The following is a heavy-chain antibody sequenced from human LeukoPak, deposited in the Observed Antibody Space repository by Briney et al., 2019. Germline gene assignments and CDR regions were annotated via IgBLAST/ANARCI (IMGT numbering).Heavy chain of an antibody. J-gene: IGHJ4*02. V-gene: IGHV4-38-2*02. CDR3: RTTVDTAMTLDY. D-gene: IGHD5-18*01. Sequence: SETLSLTCTVSGGSISSGYYWGWIRQPPGKGLEWIGSIYHSGSTYYNPSLKSRVTISVDTSKNQFSLKLSSVTAADTAVYYCRTTVDTAMTLDYWGQGTLVTVSS. CDR2: IYHSGST. CDR1: GGSISSGYY.